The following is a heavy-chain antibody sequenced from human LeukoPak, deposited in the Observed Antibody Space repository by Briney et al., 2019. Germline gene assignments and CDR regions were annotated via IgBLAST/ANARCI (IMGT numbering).Heavy chain of an antibody. CDR3: TRPTYYFGSGSLLKPADY. CDR1: GFTFSGSA. Sequence: GVSLRLSCAASGFTFSGSAMHWVRQASGKGLEWVGRIGSTTNNYATAYAASVKDRFTISRDDSENTAYLQMNSLKTEDTAVYYCTRPTYYFGSGSLLKPADYWGQGTLVTVSS. J-gene: IGHJ4*02. CDR2: IGSTTNNYAT. V-gene: IGHV3-73*01. D-gene: IGHD3-10*01.